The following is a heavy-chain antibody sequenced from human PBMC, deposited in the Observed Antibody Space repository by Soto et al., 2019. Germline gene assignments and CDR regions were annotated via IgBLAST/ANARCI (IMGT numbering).Heavy chain of an antibody. CDR2: ISSSNNYI. D-gene: IGHD2-2*01. Sequence: GGSLRLSCAASGFTFSDYYMSWIRQAPGKGLEWVTFISSSNNYIQYADSVKGRFTVSRDNAKNSLFLQMNSLRAEDMAVYYCAREGYCSSTTCHYGMDVWGQGTTVTVSS. J-gene: IGHJ6*02. CDR3: AREGYCSSTTCHYGMDV. CDR1: GFTFSDYY. V-gene: IGHV3-11*06.